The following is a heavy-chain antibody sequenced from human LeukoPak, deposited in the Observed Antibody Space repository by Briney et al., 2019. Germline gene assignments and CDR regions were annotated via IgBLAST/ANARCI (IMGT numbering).Heavy chain of an antibody. CDR3: ARDKGKLRYFDWLSRGGYYYYYGMDV. CDR1: GFTFSSYA. V-gene: IGHV3-30*04. Sequence: GGSLRLSCAASGFTFSSYAMHWVRQAPGTGLEWVAVISYDGSNKYYADSVKGRFTISRDNSKNTLYLQMNSLRAEDTAVYYCARDKGKLRYFDWLSRGGYYYYYGMDVWGKGTTVTVSS. CDR2: ISYDGSNK. J-gene: IGHJ6*04. D-gene: IGHD3-9*01.